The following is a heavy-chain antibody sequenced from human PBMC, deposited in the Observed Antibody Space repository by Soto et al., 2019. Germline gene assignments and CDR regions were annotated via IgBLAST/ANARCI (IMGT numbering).Heavy chain of an antibody. CDR1: GCTVSSNY. Sequence: GGSLRLSGAASGCTVSSNYMSCVRQATGKGLEWVSVIYSGGSTYYADSVKGRFAISRDNSKNTLYLQMNSLRAEDTAVYYCARDISYYDSSGSDAFDIWGQGTMVTVSS. J-gene: IGHJ3*02. V-gene: IGHV3-66*01. CDR3: ARDISYYDSSGSDAFDI. CDR2: IYSGGST. D-gene: IGHD3-22*01.